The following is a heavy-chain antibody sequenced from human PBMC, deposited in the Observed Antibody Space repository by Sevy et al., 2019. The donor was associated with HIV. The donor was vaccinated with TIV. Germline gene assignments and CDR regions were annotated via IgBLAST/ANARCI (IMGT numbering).Heavy chain of an antibody. CDR3: ARDSSSSSALRDYYYYGMDV. CDR2: TYYRSKWYN. CDR1: GDSVSSNSAA. Sequence: KQSQTLSLTCAISGDSVSSNSAAWNWIRQSPSRGLEWLGRTYYRSKWYNDYAVSVKSRITINPDTSKNQFSLQLNSVTPEDTAVYYCARDSSSSSALRDYYYYGMDVWGQGTTVTDSS. D-gene: IGHD6-6*01. J-gene: IGHJ6*02. V-gene: IGHV6-1*01.